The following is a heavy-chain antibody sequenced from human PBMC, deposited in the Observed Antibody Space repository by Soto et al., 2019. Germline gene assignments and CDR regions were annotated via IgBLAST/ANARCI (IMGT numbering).Heavy chain of an antibody. Sequence: SETLSLTCAVSGGSISSGGYSWSWIRQPPGKGLEWIGYIYHSGSTYYNPSLKSRVTMSVDTSKNQFSLKLISVTAADTAKYFCAREGNLGGWLQPLDFWGQGTLVTVSS. CDR3: AREGNLGGWLQPLDF. CDR1: GGSISSGGYS. J-gene: IGHJ4*02. CDR2: IYHSGST. V-gene: IGHV4-30-2*01. D-gene: IGHD5-12*01.